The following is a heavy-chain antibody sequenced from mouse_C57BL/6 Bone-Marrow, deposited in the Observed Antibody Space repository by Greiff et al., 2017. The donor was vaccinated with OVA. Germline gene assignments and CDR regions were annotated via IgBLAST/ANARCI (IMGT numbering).Heavy chain of an antibody. J-gene: IGHJ1*03. CDR1: GYTFTDYE. V-gene: IGHV1-15*01. Sequence: QVQLQQSGAELVRPGASVTLSCKASGYTFTDYEMHWVKQTPVHGLEWIGAIDPETGGTAYNQKFKGKAILTADKSSSTAYMELRSLTSEDSAVYYCTRGGTTVVGGYFDVWGTGTTVTVSS. CDR2: IDPETGGT. CDR3: TRGGTTVVGGYFDV. D-gene: IGHD1-1*01.